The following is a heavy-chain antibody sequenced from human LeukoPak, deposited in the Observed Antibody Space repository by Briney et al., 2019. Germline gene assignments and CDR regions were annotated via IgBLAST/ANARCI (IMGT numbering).Heavy chain of an antibody. CDR3: AKGGATVIDY. CDR1: GFTFSSYW. J-gene: IGHJ4*02. D-gene: IGHD4-17*01. V-gene: IGHV3-74*01. CDR2: INSDGIST. Sequence: PGGSLRLSCAASGFTFSSYWVHWVRQAPGKGLVWVSLINSDGISTSYADSVKGRFTISRDNAKNTLYLQMNSLRADDTAVYYCAKGGATVIDYWGQGTLVTVSS.